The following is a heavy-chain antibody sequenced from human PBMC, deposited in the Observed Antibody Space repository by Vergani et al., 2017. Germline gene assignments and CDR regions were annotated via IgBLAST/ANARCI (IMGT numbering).Heavy chain of an antibody. CDR3: ARDRVDMVATTTYYYYYYGMDV. V-gene: IGHV3-53*04. D-gene: IGHD5-12*01. CDR1: GFTVSSNY. CDR2: IYSGGST. J-gene: IGHJ6*02. Sequence: EVQMVESGGGLVQPGGSLRLSCAASGFTVSSNYMSWVRQAPGKGLEWVSVIYSGGSTYYADSVKGRFTISRHNSKNTLYLQMNSLRAEDTAVYYCARDRVDMVATTTYYYYYYGMDVWGQGRTVTVSS.